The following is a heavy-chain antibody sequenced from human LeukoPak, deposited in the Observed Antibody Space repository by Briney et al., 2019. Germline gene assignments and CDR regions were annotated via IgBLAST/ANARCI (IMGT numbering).Heavy chain of an antibody. CDR2: ISWNSGGI. J-gene: IGHJ5*02. CDR3: AAAAGTTGDWFDP. CDR1: GFTFDDYA. V-gene: IGHV3-9*03. D-gene: IGHD6-13*01. Sequence: GRSLRLSCAASGFTFDDYAMHWVRQAPGKGLEWVSGISWNSGGIGYADSVKGRFTISRDNAKNSLYLQMNSLRAEDMALYYCAAAAGTTGDWFDPWGQGTLVTVSS.